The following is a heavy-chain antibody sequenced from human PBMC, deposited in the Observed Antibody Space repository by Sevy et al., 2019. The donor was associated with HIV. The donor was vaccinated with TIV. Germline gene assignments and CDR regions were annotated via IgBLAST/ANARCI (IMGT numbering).Heavy chain of an antibody. D-gene: IGHD2-15*01. V-gene: IGHV1-18*01. CDR2: ISPHNGDT. CDR1: GYTFITYR. CDR3: ARAYCSGGRCYSLAY. J-gene: IGHJ4*02. Sequence: ASVKVSCKVSGYTFITYRITWVRQAPGQGLEWMGWISPHNGDTNYAQKLQGRATMITDTSANTAYMEVRGLRYDDTAVYYCARAYCSGGRCYSLAYWGQGTLVTVSS.